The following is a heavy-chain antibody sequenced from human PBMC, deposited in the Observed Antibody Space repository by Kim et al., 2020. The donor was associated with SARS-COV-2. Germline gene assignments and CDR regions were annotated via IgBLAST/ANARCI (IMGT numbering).Heavy chain of an antibody. CDR2: IKQDGSEK. D-gene: IGHD3-10*01. Sequence: GGSLRLSCAASGFTFSSYWMSWVRQAPGKGLEWVANIKQDGSEKYYVDSVKGRFTISRDNAKNSLYLQMNSLRAEDTAVYYCARDREYYGSGSYDNFAAGLDYWGQGTLVTVSS. J-gene: IGHJ4*02. CDR1: GFTFSSYW. CDR3: ARDREYYGSGSYDNFAAGLDY. V-gene: IGHV3-7*03.